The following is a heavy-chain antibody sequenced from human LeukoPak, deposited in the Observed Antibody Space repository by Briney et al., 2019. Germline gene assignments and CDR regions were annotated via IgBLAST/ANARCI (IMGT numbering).Heavy chain of an antibody. CDR3: ARGIVVAEYDY. V-gene: IGHV3-7*01. CDR1: GFTFSSYW. Sequence: GGSLRLSCAASGFTFSSYWMSWVCQAPGKGLEWVANIKQHGSEKYYVDSVKGRFTVSRDNAKNSLYLQMNSLRAEDTAVYYCARGIVVAEYDYWGQGTLVTVSS. J-gene: IGHJ4*02. CDR2: IKQHGSEK. D-gene: IGHD6-19*01.